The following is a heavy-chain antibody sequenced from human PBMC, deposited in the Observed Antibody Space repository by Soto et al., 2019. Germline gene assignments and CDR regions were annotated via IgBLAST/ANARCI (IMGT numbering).Heavy chain of an antibody. CDR1: GFTFSSYA. Sequence: PVGSLRLSCAASGFTFSSYALHWVRQAPGKGLEWVAVISYDGSNKYYADSVKGRFTISRDNSKNTLYLQMNSLRAEDTAVYYCAREYFLGYCSSTSCHTSPYYYYGMDVWGQGTTVTVSS. CDR2: ISYDGSNK. J-gene: IGHJ6*02. V-gene: IGHV3-30-3*01. D-gene: IGHD2-2*02. CDR3: AREYFLGYCSSTSCHTSPYYYYGMDV.